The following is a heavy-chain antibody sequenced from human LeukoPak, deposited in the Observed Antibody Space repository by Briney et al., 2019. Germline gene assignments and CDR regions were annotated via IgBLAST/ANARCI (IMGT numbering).Heavy chain of an antibody. J-gene: IGHJ4*02. CDR2: ISSSSSTI. CDR3: AREVVTAISDY. V-gene: IGHV3-48*01. Sequence: SGGSLRLSCAASGFTFNSYSMNWVRQAPGKGLEWVSYISSSSSTIYYADSVKGRFTISRDNAKNSLYLQMNSLRGEDTAVYYCAREVVTAISDYWGQGTLVTVSS. CDR1: GFTFNSYS. D-gene: IGHD2-21*02.